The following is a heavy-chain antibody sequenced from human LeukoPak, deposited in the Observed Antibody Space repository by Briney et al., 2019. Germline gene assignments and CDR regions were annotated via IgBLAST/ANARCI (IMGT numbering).Heavy chain of an antibody. J-gene: IGHJ3*02. CDR2: ISWNSGSI. D-gene: IGHD2-21*02. Sequence: GGSLRLSCAASGFTFDDYAMHWVRQAPGKGLEWVSGISWNSGSIGYADSVKGRFTISRDNAKNSLYLQMNSLRAEDTALYYCAKVMAVTEHAFDIWGQGTTVTVSS. CDR1: GFTFDDYA. CDR3: AKVMAVTEHAFDI. V-gene: IGHV3-9*01.